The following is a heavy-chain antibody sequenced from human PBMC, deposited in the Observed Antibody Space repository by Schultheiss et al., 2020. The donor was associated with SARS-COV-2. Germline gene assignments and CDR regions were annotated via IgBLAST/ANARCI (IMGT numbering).Heavy chain of an antibody. J-gene: IGHJ5*02. D-gene: IGHD2-2*01. V-gene: IGHV4-4*07. CDR3: AREKKVVPAATFGWGGWFDP. Sequence: SETLSLTCTVSGGSISSYYWSWIRQPAGKGLDWIGRISSSGTPNYNPSLKSRVIMSVDTSKNQFSLKLSSVTAADTAVYYCAREKKVVPAATFGWGGWFDPWGQGTLVTVSS. CDR2: ISSSGTP. CDR1: GGSISSYY.